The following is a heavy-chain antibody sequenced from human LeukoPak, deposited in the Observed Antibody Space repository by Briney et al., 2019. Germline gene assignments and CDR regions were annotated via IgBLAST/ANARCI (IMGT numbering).Heavy chain of an antibody. CDR3: AHVPGHYWWEGGYSPYFDF. V-gene: IGHV2-5*01. J-gene: IGHJ4*02. CDR2: IYWNDDK. Sequence: TLSLTCTVSGGSISSYYWSWLRHPPGKALEWLALIYWNDDKHYSPSLKTRPTITKDPSKNQVVLTMTNMDPVDTATYYCAHVPGHYWWEGGYSPYFDFWGQGTLVSVSS. D-gene: IGHD3-22*01. CDR1: GGSISSYYW.